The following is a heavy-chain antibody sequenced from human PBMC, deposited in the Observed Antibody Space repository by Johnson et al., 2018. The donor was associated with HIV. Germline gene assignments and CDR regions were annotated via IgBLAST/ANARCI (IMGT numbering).Heavy chain of an antibody. J-gene: IGHJ3*02. CDR2: IWYDGTNK. Sequence: QVQLVESGGGVVQPGRSLRLSCAASGFTFSSYGMHWVRQAPGKGLEWVALIWYDGTNKYYADSVKGRFTISRDNSKNMLYLQMNSLRAEDTAVYYCARGTGTDDAFDIWGQGTMVTVSS. V-gene: IGHV3-33*01. D-gene: IGHD1-1*01. CDR3: ARGTGTDDAFDI. CDR1: GFTFSSYG.